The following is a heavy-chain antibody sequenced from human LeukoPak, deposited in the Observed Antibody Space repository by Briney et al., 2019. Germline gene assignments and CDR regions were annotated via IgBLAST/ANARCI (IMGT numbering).Heavy chain of an antibody. CDR3: AKDMVGSGYLGTFDY. Sequence: GGSLRLSCEASGFTFTGFGVHCVRQAPGKGLEWLAVISDDGTNKYYADSVKGRFTISRDNSKNTLYLQMSSLRAEETAVYYCAKDMVGSGYLGTFDYWGQGTLVTVSS. V-gene: IGHV3-30*18. J-gene: IGHJ4*02. CDR1: GFTFTGFG. D-gene: IGHD3-22*01. CDR2: ISDDGTNK.